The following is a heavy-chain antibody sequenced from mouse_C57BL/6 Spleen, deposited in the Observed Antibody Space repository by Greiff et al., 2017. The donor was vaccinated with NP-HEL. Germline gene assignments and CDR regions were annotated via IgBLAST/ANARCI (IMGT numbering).Heavy chain of an antibody. CDR2: ISGGGGNT. CDR3: ARADYDYDGYYYDY. J-gene: IGHJ2*01. Sequence: EVQRVESGGGLVKPGGSLKLSCAASGFTFSSYTMSWVRQTPEKRLEWVATISGGGGNTYYPDSVKGRFTISRDNAKNTLYLQMSSLRSEDTALYYCARADYDYDGYYYDYWGQGTTLTVSS. CDR1: GFTFSSYT. V-gene: IGHV5-9*01. D-gene: IGHD2-4*01.